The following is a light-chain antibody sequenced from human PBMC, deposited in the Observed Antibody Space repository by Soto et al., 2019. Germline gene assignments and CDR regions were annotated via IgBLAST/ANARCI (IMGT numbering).Light chain of an antibody. Sequence: NFMLTQPHSVSESPGKTVTISCTRSSGSIASNYVQWYQQRPGSAPTTVIYEDKQRPSGVPDRFSGSIDSSSNSASLTISGLRTEDEADYYCQSYYGSNGVFGGGTKLTVL. J-gene: IGLJ3*02. V-gene: IGLV6-57*03. CDR3: QSYYGSNGV. CDR2: EDK. CDR1: SGSIASNY.